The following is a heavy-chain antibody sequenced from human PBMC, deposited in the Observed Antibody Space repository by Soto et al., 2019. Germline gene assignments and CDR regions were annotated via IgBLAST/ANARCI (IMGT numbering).Heavy chain of an antibody. J-gene: IGHJ4*02. CDR3: AWGNYDILTGYSYFDY. V-gene: IGHV4-34*01. D-gene: IGHD3-9*01. Sequence: QVQLQQWGAGLLKPSETLSLTCAVYGVSFSGYYWSWIRQPPGKGLEWIGEINHSGSTNYNPSLKSRVTISVDTSKNQFSLNLSFVTAADTAVYYCAWGNYDILTGYSYFDYWGQGTLVTVSS. CDR1: GVSFSGYY. CDR2: INHSGST.